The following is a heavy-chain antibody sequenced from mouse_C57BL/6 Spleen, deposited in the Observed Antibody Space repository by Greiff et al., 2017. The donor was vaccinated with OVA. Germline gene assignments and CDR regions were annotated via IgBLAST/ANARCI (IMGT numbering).Heavy chain of an antibody. CDR3: ERFQLKGYAMDY. CDR2: IYPGAGDT. D-gene: IGHD1-3*01. V-gene: IGHV1-80*01. CDR1: GYAFSSYW. J-gene: IGHJ4*01. Sequence: QVQLQQSGAELVKPGASVKISCKASGYAFSSYWLHWVRQRPGKGLEWVGQIYPGAGDTHYNGQFTGTAPLTADNSSSTAYIQISSLTAEDSAVYFGERFQLKGYAMDYWGQGTSVTVSS.